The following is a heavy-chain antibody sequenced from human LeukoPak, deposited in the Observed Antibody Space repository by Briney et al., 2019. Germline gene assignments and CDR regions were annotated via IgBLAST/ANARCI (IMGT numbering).Heavy chain of an antibody. D-gene: IGHD5-24*01. CDR2: INPSGGST. J-gene: IGHJ6*02. V-gene: IGHV1-46*01. CDR3: AREDRGRWLQYNGMDV. Sequence: ASVKVSCKASGYTFTSYYMHWVRQAPGRGLEWMGIINPSGGSTSYAQKFQGRVTMTRDTSTSTVYMELSSLRSEDTAVYYCAREDRGRWLQYNGMDVWGQGTTVTVSS. CDR1: GYTFTSYY.